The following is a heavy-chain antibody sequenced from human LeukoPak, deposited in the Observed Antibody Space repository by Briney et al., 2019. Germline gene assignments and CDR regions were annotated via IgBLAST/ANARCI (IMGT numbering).Heavy chain of an antibody. CDR1: GFTFSSYS. J-gene: IGHJ3*02. D-gene: IGHD6-19*01. Sequence: GGSLRLSCAASGFTFSSYSMNWVRQAPGKGLEWVSSISSSSSYIYYADSVKGRFTISRDNAKNSLYLQMNILRAEDTAVYYCARDLPVAEADHAFDIWGQGTMVTVSS. V-gene: IGHV3-21*01. CDR2: ISSSSSYI. CDR3: ARDLPVAEADHAFDI.